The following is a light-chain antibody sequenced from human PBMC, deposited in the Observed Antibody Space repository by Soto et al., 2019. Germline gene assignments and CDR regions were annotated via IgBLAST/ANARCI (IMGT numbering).Light chain of an antibody. Sequence: DIQMTQSPSSLSASVGDKVTITCRATQGIANYLAWYQQKPGKPPKLLIYGASTLQSGVPSRFSGIGSGTDFTLTISSLQAEDVATYYCQSYLSAPFTFGPGTSVDIK. CDR2: GAS. CDR1: QGIANY. J-gene: IGKJ3*01. CDR3: QSYLSAPFT. V-gene: IGKV1-27*01.